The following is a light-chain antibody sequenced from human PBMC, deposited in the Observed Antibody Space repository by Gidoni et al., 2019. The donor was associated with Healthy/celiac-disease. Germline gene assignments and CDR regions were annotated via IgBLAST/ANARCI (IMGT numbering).Light chain of an antibody. Sequence: GDRVTITCRASQSISSYLNWYQQKPGKAPKLLISAASSLQSGVPSRFSGSGSGTDFTLTISSLQPEDFATYYCQQSYSTPFTFGPGTKVDIK. CDR1: QSISSY. J-gene: IGKJ3*01. V-gene: IGKV1-39*01. CDR3: QQSYSTPFT. CDR2: AAS.